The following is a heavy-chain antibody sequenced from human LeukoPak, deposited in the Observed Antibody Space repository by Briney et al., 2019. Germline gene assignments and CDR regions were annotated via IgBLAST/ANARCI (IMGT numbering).Heavy chain of an antibody. CDR2: IHSDGSST. J-gene: IGHJ3*02. D-gene: IGHD1-1*01. CDR1: GFTFSNYW. Sequence: GGSLRLSCAASGFTFSNYWMHWVRQAPGKGLVWVSRIHSDGSSTTSADSVKGRFTISRDNAENTLYLQMNSLRGEETAVYFCARWNAHAFDIWGQRTMVTVSS. V-gene: IGHV3-74*01. CDR3: ARWNAHAFDI.